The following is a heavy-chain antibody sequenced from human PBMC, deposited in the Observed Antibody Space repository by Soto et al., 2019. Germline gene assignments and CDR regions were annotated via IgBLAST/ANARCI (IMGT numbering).Heavy chain of an antibody. CDR1: GGSISSYD. CDR3: ARGEEGVAMPSDY. V-gene: IGHV4-59*01. D-gene: IGHD2-2*01. J-gene: IGHJ4*02. CDR2: IFYSGST. Sequence: QVQLQESGPGLVKPSETLSRTCIVSGGSISSYDWSWIRQPPHEGLEWIGYIFYSGSTNYNPDLQSQVTIAVNTSKNQFSLNLSPVSAADTAVYVCARGEEGVAMPSDYWGQGTLVTVSS.